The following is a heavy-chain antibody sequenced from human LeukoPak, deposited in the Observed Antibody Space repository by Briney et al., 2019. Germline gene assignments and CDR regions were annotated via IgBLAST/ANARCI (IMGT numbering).Heavy chain of an antibody. D-gene: IGHD1-26*01. V-gene: IGHV4-61*02. CDR2: IYTSGST. Sequence: PSETLSLTCTVSGGSISSGSYSWNWIRQPAGKGLEWIERIYTSGSTNYNPSLKSRLTISVDTSKNQFSLKLSSVTAADTAVYYCARAEWELDDAFDIWGQGTMVTVSS. J-gene: IGHJ3*02. CDR1: GGSISSGSYS. CDR3: ARAEWELDDAFDI.